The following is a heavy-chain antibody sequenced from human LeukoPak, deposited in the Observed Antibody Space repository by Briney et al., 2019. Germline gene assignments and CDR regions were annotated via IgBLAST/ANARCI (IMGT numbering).Heavy chain of an antibody. V-gene: IGHV3-21*01. J-gene: IGHJ6*03. CDR1: GFTFSSYS. CDR3: ARDPIVVVPSASFYYYMDV. Sequence: GGSLRLSCVASGFTFSSYSMNWVRQAPGKGLEWVSSITSSSTCIYYADSVKGRFTISRDNAKNSLYLQMNSLRAEDTAVYYCARDPIVVVPSASFYYYMDVWGKGTTVTVSS. CDR2: ITSSSTCI. D-gene: IGHD2-2*01.